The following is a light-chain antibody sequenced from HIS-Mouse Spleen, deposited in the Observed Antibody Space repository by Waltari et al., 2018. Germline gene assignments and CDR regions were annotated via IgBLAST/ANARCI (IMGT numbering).Light chain of an antibody. CDR2: DVS. V-gene: IGLV2-11*01. Sequence: QSALTQPRSVSGSPGQSVTISCTGTSRDVGGYNYVSWYQQHPGKAPNLMIYDVSKRPSGVPDRFSGSKSGNTASLTISGLQAEDEADYYCCSYAGSYTFVFGGGTKLTVL. CDR3: CSYAGSYTFV. J-gene: IGLJ2*01. CDR1: SRDVGGYNY.